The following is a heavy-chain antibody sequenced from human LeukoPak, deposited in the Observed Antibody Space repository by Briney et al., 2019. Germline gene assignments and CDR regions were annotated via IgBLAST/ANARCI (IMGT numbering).Heavy chain of an antibody. J-gene: IGHJ4*02. CDR1: GFTFGDYA. CDR3: TLSGGIY. Sequence: GGSLRLSCTASGFTFGDYAMSWVRQAPGKGLEWVGFIRSKAYGGTTEYAASVKGRFTIPRDDSKSIAYLQMNSLKTEDTAVYYCTLSGGIYWGQGALVTVSS. D-gene: IGHD2-15*01. CDR2: IRSKAYGGTT. V-gene: IGHV3-49*04.